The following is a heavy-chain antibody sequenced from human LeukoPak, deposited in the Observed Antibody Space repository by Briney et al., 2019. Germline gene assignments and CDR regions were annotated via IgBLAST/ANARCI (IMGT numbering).Heavy chain of an antibody. CDR3: ARDQLSYDFWSGYTARYVDH. D-gene: IGHD3-3*01. V-gene: IGHV1-2*02. CDR1: GYTFTGYY. Sequence: AASVKVSCKASGYTFTGYYMHWVRQAPGQGLEWMGWINPNSGGTNYAQKFQGRVTMTRDTSISTAYMELSRLRSDDTAVYYCARDQLSYDFWSGYTARYVDHWGQGTLVTVSS. J-gene: IGHJ4*02. CDR2: INPNSGGT.